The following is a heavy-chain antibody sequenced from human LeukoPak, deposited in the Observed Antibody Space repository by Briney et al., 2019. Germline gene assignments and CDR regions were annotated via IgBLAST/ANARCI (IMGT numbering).Heavy chain of an antibody. CDR1: GGSFSGYY. J-gene: IGHJ5*02. CDR3: AIGFIWFGELFPNWFDP. V-gene: IGHV4-34*01. Sequence: PSETLSLTCAVYGGSFSGYYWSWIRQPPGKGLEWIGEINHSGSTNYNPSLKSRVTISVDTSKNQFSLKLSSVTAADTAVYYCAIGFIWFGELFPNWFDPWGQGTLVTVSS. CDR2: INHSGST. D-gene: IGHD3-10*01.